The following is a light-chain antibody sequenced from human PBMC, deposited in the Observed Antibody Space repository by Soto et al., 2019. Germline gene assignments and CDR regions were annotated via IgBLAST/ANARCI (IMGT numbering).Light chain of an antibody. Sequence: EIQMAQSPSTLSASVGHRFTITCRASQTINNYLNWYQQKPGKAPKLLIYGASNLQSGVPSRFSGSGSGTDFTLTISCLQSEDFATYYCQQSYSNVPITFGQGTRLEIK. CDR1: QTINNY. V-gene: IGKV1-39*01. J-gene: IGKJ5*01. CDR3: QQSYSNVPIT. CDR2: GAS.